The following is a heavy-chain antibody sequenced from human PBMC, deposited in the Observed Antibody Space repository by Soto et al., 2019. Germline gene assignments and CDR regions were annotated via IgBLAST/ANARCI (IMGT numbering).Heavy chain of an antibody. CDR3: ARDRNSGSYYYYYGMDV. D-gene: IGHD1-26*01. J-gene: IGHJ6*02. CDR1: GFTFSSYS. CDR2: ISSSSYI. Sequence: EVQLVESGGGLVKPGGSLRLSCAASGFTFSSYSMNWVRQAPGKGLEWVSSISSSSYIYYADSVKGRFTISRDNAKNSLYLQMNSLRAEDTAVYYCARDRNSGSYYYYYGMDVWGQGTTVTVSS. V-gene: IGHV3-21*01.